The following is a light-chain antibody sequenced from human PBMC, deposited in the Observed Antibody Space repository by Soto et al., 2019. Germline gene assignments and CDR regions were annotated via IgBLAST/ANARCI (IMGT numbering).Light chain of an antibody. CDR3: QRYGTSLTWT. CDR2: GAS. CDR1: QSISSGY. J-gene: IGKJ1*01. V-gene: IGKV3-20*01. Sequence: VLAQSPGTLSLSPGERATLSCRSSQSISSGYLAWYQQKPGQAPRLLIYGASSRATGIPDRFSGSGSETDFTLTISRLEPEDFAVYYCQRYGTSLTWTFGQGTKVDI.